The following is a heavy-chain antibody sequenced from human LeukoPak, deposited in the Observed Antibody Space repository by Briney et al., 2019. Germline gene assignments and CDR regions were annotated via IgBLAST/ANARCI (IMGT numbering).Heavy chain of an antibody. CDR2: INPNSGGT. Sequence: ASVKVSCKASGYTFTGYHMHWVRQAPGQGLEWMGWINPNSGGTNYAQKFQGRVTMTRDTSISTAYMELSRLRSDDTAVYYCARVGYYYDSEGDYWGQGTLVTVSS. CDR3: ARVGYYYDSEGDY. D-gene: IGHD3-22*01. CDR1: GYTFTGYH. J-gene: IGHJ4*02. V-gene: IGHV1-2*02.